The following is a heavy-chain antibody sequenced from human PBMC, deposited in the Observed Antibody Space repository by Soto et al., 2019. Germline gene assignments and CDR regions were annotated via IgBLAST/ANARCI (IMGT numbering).Heavy chain of an antibody. V-gene: IGHV3-21*01. Sequence: PGVCLGLSCAACGVTLRSYSMNWVRQAPGKGLEWVSSISSSSSYIYYADSVKGRFTISRDNAKNSLYLQMNSLRAEDTAVYYCARFNYWGQGTLVTVSS. CDR2: ISSSSSYI. CDR1: GVTLRSYS. J-gene: IGHJ4*02. CDR3: ARFNY.